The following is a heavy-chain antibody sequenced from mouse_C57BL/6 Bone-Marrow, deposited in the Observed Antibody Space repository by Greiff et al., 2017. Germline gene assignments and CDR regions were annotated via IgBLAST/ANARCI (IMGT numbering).Heavy chain of an antibody. Sequence: AQLQQSGPELVKPGASVKLSCKASGYTFTDYNMHWVKPGHGTSLEWIGYINPNNGGTSYNQKFKGKATLTVTKSSSTAYMELRSLTSEESAVCYDARAYYYYAMDYGGQGTSVTVSS. CDR2: INPNNGGT. CDR1: GYTFTDYN. V-gene: IGHV1-22*01. J-gene: IGHJ4*01. CDR3: ARAYYYYAMDY. D-gene: IGHD6-5*01.